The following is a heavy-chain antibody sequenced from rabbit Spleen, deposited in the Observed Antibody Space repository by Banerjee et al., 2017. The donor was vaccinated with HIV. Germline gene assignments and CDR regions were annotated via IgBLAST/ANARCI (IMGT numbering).Heavy chain of an antibody. J-gene: IGHJ4*01. Sequence: QSLEESGGDLVKPGASLTLTCTASGFSLSSFYWICWVRQAPGKGPEWIACIYSGDGSTYYASWVHGRFTISSHNAQNTLYLQLNSLTVADTATYFCVRDRADIGGDYGPYYFDLWGPGTLVTVS. CDR2: IYSGDGST. V-gene: IGHV1S40*01. CDR1: GFSLSSFYW. CDR3: VRDRADIGGDYGPYYFDL. D-gene: IGHD2-1*01.